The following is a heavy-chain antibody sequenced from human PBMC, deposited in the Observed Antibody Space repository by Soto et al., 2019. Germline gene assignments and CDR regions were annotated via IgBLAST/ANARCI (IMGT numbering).Heavy chain of an antibody. CDR3: ARDRGSSSPFDY. J-gene: IGHJ4*02. CDR2: INHSGST. V-gene: IGHV4-34*01. D-gene: IGHD6-6*01. Sequence: QVQLQQWGAGLLKPSETLSLTCAVYGGSFSGYYWSWIRQPPGKGLEWIGEINHSGSTNYNPSLKSRVTISVDTSKNQFSLEQSSVPAADTAVYYCARDRGSSSPFDYWGQGTLVTVSS. CDR1: GGSFSGYY.